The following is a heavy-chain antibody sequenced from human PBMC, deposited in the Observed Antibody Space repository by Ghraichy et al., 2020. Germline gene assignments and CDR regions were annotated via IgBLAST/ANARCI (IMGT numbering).Heavy chain of an antibody. V-gene: IGHV4-4*07. CDR1: GESFETNY. Sequence: SETLSLTCTVSGESFETNYWSWIRQSAEKTLEWIGRISGSGSAKYNPSFKTRVTMSVDPSKNQFFLNVNFVTAADTAIYYCARDMFGSGTTNWGQGILVSVSS. D-gene: IGHD3-10*01. CDR2: ISGSGSA. CDR3: ARDMFGSGTTN. J-gene: IGHJ4*02.